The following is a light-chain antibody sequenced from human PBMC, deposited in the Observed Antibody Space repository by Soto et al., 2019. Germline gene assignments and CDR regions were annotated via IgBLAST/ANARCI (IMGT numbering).Light chain of an antibody. J-gene: IGKJ2*01. V-gene: IGKV4-1*01. CDR2: WAS. CDR1: QSVFKGSNNKDC. CDR3: QQFSSPPFFP. Sequence: DIVMTQSPDSLAVPLGERATINCKSSQSVFKGSNNKDCLAWYQQKPGQPPKLLLYWASTRESGVPDRFSGSGSGTDFTLTTSSLQAEDVAIYYCQQFSSPPFFPFGQGTKLEIK.